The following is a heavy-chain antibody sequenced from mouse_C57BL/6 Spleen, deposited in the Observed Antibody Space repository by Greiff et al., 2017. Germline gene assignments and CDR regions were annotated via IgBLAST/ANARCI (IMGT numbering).Heavy chain of an antibody. Sequence: VKLMESGPELVKPGASVKISCKASGYAFSSSWMNWVKQRPGKGLEWIGRIYPGDGDTNYNGKFKGKATLTADKSSSTAYMQLSSLTSEDSAVYFCARRSHYAMDYWGQGTSVTVSS. CDR2: IYPGDGDT. J-gene: IGHJ4*01. CDR1: GYAFSSSW. V-gene: IGHV1-82*01. CDR3: ARRSHYAMDY.